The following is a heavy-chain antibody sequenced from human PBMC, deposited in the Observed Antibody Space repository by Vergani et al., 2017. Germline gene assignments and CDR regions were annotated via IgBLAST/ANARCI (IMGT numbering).Heavy chain of an antibody. CDR2: INTSGST. CDR3: ARDSSGYSYGSPNYYYYYMDV. D-gene: IGHD5-18*01. CDR1: GGSISSGSYY. J-gene: IGHJ6*03. Sequence: QLQLQESGPGLVKPSQTLSLTCTVSGGSISSGSYYWSWIRQPAGKGLEWIGRINTSGSTNYNPALKSRVTMSVDTSKNQFSLKLSSVTAADTAVYYCARDSSGYSYGSPNYYYYYMDVWGKGTTVTVSS. V-gene: IGHV4-61*02.